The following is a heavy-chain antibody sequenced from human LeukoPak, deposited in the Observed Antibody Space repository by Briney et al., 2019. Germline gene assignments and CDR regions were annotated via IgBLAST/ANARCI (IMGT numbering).Heavy chain of an antibody. Sequence: ASVKVSCKASGYTFTSYGISWVRQAPGQGLEWMGWISAYRGNTNYAQKLQGRVTMTTDTSTSTAYVELRSLRYDDTAVYYCARGGYYYDSSGYYSTKRRGIPYDYWGQGTVVTVSS. CDR1: GYTFTSYG. V-gene: IGHV1-18*01. CDR2: ISAYRGNT. CDR3: ARGGYYYDSSGYYSTKRRGIPYDY. D-gene: IGHD3-22*01. J-gene: IGHJ4*02.